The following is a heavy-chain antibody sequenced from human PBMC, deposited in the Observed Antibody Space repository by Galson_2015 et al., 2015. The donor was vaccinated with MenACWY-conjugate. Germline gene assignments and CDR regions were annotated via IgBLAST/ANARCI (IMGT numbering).Heavy chain of an antibody. CDR3: ARIPTWGSSFGYSDY. Sequence: SETLSLTCTVSGGSISSPYWSWFRQPPGKGLEWIAYIRDTGSLKDNPSLKSRVTMSADKSNNQFSLRLISVTAADTAVYYCARIPTWGSSFGYSDYWGPGILVAVSS. J-gene: IGHJ4*02. CDR2: IRDTGSL. V-gene: IGHV4-59*08. D-gene: IGHD7-27*01. CDR1: GGSISSPY.